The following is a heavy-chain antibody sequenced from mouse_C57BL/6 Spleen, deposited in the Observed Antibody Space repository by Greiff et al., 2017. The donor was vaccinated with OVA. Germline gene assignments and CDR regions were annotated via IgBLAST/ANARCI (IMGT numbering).Heavy chain of an antibody. CDR1: GFTFSSYT. Sequence: EVQRVESGGGLVKPGGSLKLSCAASGFTFSSYTMSWVRQTPEKRLEWVATISGGGGNTYYPDSVKGRFTISRDNAKNTLYLQMSSLRSEDTALYYCARQASYAMDYWGQGTSVTVSS. V-gene: IGHV5-9*01. J-gene: IGHJ4*01. CDR2: ISGGGGNT. CDR3: ARQASYAMDY.